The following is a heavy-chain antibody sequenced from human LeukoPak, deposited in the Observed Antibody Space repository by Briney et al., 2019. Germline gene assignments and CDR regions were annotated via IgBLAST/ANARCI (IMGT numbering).Heavy chain of an antibody. CDR2: IRHDGSNK. CDR3: AKVYEYGHNDWFDS. Sequence: GGSLRLSCGASGFTFSSYGMHWVRQAPDKGLEWVAFIRHDGSNKNYADSVKGRFTISRDNSKNTLYLQMNSLRAEDTAVYYYAKVYEYGHNDWFDSWGQGTLVTVSS. V-gene: IGHV3-30*02. J-gene: IGHJ5*01. D-gene: IGHD3-16*01. CDR1: GFTFSSYG.